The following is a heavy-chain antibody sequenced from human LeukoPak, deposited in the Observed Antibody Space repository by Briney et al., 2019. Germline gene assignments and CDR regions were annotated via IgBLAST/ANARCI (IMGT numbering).Heavy chain of an antibody. V-gene: IGHV4-61*02. CDR3: ARDQWGGDYIHDAFDI. D-gene: IGHD2-21*02. J-gene: IGHJ3*02. CDR1: GGSINSGTSY. Sequence: SQTLSLTCTVSGGSINSGTSYWSWIRQPAGKGLEWIGRIHTSGRTYYNPSLKSRVTISVDMSENQFSLRLSSVTAADTAVFYCARDQWGGDYIHDAFDIWGQGTLVTVSS. CDR2: IHTSGRT.